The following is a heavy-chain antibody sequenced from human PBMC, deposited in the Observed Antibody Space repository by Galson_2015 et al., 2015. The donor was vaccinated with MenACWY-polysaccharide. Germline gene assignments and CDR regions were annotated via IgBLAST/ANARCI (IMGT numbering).Heavy chain of an antibody. CDR1: CGSLRKYL. CDR2: IYYTGTT. Sequence: ENLFPPCPVSCGSLRKYLWTRIRPPPGEGLEGVGYIYYTGTTKYNPSLTSRVTISVDTSKKYFSLKLSSVTAADTAVYYCAGLMAGSPFGWFDPWGQGTLVTVSS. CDR3: AGLMAGSPFGWFDP. V-gene: IGHV4-59*01. D-gene: IGHD6-19*01. J-gene: IGHJ5*02.